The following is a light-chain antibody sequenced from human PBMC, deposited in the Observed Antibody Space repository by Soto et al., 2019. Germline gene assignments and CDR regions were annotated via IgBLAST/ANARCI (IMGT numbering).Light chain of an antibody. CDR2: ANS. J-gene: IGLJ2*01. CDR3: QSYDSGRTV. V-gene: IGLV1-40*01. CDR1: RSNFGAGYD. Sequence: QPVLTQPPSVSGAPGQRVTISCTGSRSNFGAGYDVHWYQQLPETAPKLLIHANSNRPSGVPDRFSGSKSGTSASLAITGLQAEDEAIYYCQSYDSGRTVFGGGTKLTVL.